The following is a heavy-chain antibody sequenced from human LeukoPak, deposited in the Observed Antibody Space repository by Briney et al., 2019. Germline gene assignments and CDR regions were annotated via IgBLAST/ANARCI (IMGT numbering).Heavy chain of an antibody. CDR1: GFTFSSYW. CDR3: ARELRHIVVVTDY. D-gene: IGHD2-21*02. Sequence: PGGSLRLSCAASGFTFSSYWMSWVRQAPGKGLEWVANIKQDGSEKYYVDSVKGRFTISRDNAKNSLYLQMNSLRAEDTAVYYCARELRHIVVVTDYWGQGTLVTVSS. J-gene: IGHJ4*02. CDR2: IKQDGSEK. V-gene: IGHV3-7*01.